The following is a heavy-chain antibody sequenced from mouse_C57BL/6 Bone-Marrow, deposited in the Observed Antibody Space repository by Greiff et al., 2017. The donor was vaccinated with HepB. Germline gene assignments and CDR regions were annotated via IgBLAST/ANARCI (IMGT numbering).Heavy chain of an antibody. D-gene: IGHD1-1*01. CDR3: ARGGYGSSTWFAY. V-gene: IGHV5-17*01. CDR1: GFTFSDYG. CDR2: ISSGSSTI. J-gene: IGHJ3*01. Sequence: EVQLVESGGGLVKPGGSLKLSCAASGFTFSDYGMHWVRQAPEKGLEWVAYISSGSSTIYYADTVKGRFTISRDNAKNTLFLQMTSLRSEDTAMYYCARGGYGSSTWFAYWGQGTLVTVSA.